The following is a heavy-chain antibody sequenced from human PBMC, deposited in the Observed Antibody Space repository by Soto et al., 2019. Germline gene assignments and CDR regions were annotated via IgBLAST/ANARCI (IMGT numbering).Heavy chain of an antibody. CDR1: GGSFSGNY. CDR3: ARGHLPGGNTFYYDY. J-gene: IGHJ4*02. D-gene: IGHD2-15*01. CDR2: ISHSGTT. Sequence: QVQLQQWGAGLLKPSETLSLTCTVYGGSFSGNYWSWIRQPPGMGLEWIGEISHSGTTNYNPSLISRVTISVDTSKNQFSLKLSSVTAADTAIYYCARGHLPGGNTFYYDYWGQGTLVNVSS. V-gene: IGHV4-34*01.